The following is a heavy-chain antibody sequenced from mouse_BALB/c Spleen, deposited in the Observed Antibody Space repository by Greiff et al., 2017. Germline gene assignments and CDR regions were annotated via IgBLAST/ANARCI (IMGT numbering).Heavy chain of an antibody. CDR3: ARESDYYGTAMDY. V-gene: IGHV5-9-4*01. CDR1: GFTFSSYA. Sequence: EVQRVESGGGLVKPGGSLKLSCAASGFTFSSYAMSWVRQSPEKRLEWVAEISSGGSYTYYPDTVTGRFTISRDNAKNTLYLEMSSLRSEDTAMYYCARESDYYGTAMDYWGQGTSVTVSS. CDR2: ISSGGSYT. D-gene: IGHD1-1*01. J-gene: IGHJ4*01.